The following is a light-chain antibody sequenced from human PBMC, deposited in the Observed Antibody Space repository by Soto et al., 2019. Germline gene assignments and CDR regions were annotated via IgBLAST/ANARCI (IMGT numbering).Light chain of an antibody. Sequence: EIVLTQSPGTLSLSPGEKATLPCRASQSVSSSYLAWYQQKPGQAPRLLIYGASSRATGIPARFSGSGSGTDFTLTISSLEPEDFAVYYCQQRSNWITFGQGTRLEIK. J-gene: IGKJ5*01. CDR2: GAS. CDR3: QQRSNWIT. V-gene: IGKV3D-20*02. CDR1: QSVSSSY.